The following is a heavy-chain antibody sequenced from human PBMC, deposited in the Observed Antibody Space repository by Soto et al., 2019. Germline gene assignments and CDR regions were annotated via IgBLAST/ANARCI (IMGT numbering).Heavy chain of an antibody. V-gene: IGHV3-11*01. CDR2: MSSSGSTK. J-gene: IGHJ4*02. CDR1: GFSFSKYH. D-gene: IGHD2-15*01. CDR3: ARVPPPSRSGGSCSPY. Sequence: QAQLVESGGGLVKPGRSLRLSCAASGFSFSKYHMSWIRQAPGKGLEWVSYMSSSGSTKYYADSVKGRFTMSRANTKMSLYLQMNRLRAEDTAMDYCARVPPPSRSGGSCSPYGGQGTLVTVSS.